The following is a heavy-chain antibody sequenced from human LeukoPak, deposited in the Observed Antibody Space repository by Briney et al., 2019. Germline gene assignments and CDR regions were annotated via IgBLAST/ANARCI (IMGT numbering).Heavy chain of an antibody. CDR3: AKFDYYDSSGYYNKVLDAFDI. D-gene: IGHD3-22*01. V-gene: IGHV3-23*01. CDR1: GFTFSGYA. Sequence: GGSLRLSCAASGFTFSGYAMSWVRQSPGKGLECVSAISGGGGTTYYAYYADSVKGRFTISRDNSKNTLYLQMNSLRAEDTAVYYCAKFDYYDSSGYYNKVLDAFDIWGQGTMVTVSS. CDR2: ISGGGGTTYYA. J-gene: IGHJ3*02.